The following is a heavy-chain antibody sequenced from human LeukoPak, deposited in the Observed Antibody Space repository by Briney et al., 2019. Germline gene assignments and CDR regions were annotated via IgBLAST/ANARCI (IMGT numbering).Heavy chain of an antibody. Sequence: GGSLTLSCAASGCTFSNYAMSWVRQAPEEGLKWVSSISNSGYGTYYADSVKGRFTISRDNSKNTLYLQMNSLRAEDTAIYYCAKDSGPGSYYPTGDEYWGQGTLVTVSS. CDR1: GCTFSNYA. J-gene: IGHJ4*02. CDR3: AKDSGPGSYYPTGDEY. V-gene: IGHV3-23*01. CDR2: ISNSGYGT. D-gene: IGHD3-10*01.